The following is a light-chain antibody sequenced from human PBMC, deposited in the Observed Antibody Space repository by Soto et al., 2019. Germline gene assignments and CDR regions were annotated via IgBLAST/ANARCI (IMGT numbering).Light chain of an antibody. CDR1: RSNIGTYT. Sequence: QSVLTQSPSASGTPGRRVTISCSGSRSNIGTYTVNWYQQLPGTAPTLLIYRNHQRPSGVPDRFSGSKSGTSASLAISGPQSEDEADYYCAAWDDSLRAVVFGGGTKLTVL. CDR3: AAWDDSLRAVV. CDR2: RNH. V-gene: IGLV1-44*01. J-gene: IGLJ2*01.